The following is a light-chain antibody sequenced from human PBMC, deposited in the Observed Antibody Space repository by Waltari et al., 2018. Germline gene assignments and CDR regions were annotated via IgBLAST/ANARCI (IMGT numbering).Light chain of an antibody. CDR1: SRDVGSYNL. V-gene: IGLV2-23*01. CDR2: EGR. J-gene: IGLJ2*01. Sequence: QSALTQPASVSGSPGQSITISCTGTSRDVGSYNLVSWSQHHPGKAPKLMIDEGRTRPSGVSNRFSGSKSGNTASLTISGLQAEDEADYYCCSYAGSSTPVVFGGGTKLTVL. CDR3: CSYAGSSTPVV.